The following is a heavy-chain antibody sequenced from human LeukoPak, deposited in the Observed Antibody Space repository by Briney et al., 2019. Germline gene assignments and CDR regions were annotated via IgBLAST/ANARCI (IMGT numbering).Heavy chain of an antibody. D-gene: IGHD6-13*01. CDR1: GITLSDHY. CDR2: ISSSGSTI. CDR3: AREVRYTSSWYVYYYFDY. Sequence: GGSLRLSCAASGITLSDHYMSWIRQAPGKGLEWVAHISSSGSTIEYADSVKGRFAISRDNAKNSLYLQMTSLSVEDTAVYYCAREVRYTSSWYVYYYFDYWGQGTLVTVSS. J-gene: IGHJ4*02. V-gene: IGHV3-11*01.